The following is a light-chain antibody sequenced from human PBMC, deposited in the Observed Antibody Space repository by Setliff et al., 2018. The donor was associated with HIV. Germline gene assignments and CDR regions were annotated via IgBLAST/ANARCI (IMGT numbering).Light chain of an antibody. CDR3: AAWDDSLNGVV. Sequence: QPVLTQPPSASGTPGQRVTISCSGSRSNIGDNIVSWYQQLPGTAPKLLIYSDNQRPSGVPDRFAGSKSGTSASLAISGLQSQDEADYYCAAWDDSLNGVVFGGGTKVTVL. CDR1: RSNIGDNI. V-gene: IGLV1-44*01. J-gene: IGLJ2*01. CDR2: SDN.